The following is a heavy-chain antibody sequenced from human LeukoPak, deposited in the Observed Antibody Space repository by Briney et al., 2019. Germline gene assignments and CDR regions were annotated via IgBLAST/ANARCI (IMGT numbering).Heavy chain of an antibody. V-gene: IGHV3-7*01. CDR3: ARGIRDSSGLHFDY. J-gene: IGHJ4*02. CDR2: IKQDGSEK. CDR1: GFTFSSYW. Sequence: GGSLRLSCAASGFTFSSYWMSWVRQAPGKGLKWVANIKQDGSEKYYVDSVKGRFTISRDNAKNSLYLQMNSLRAEDTAVYYCARGIRDSSGLHFDYWGQGTLVTVSS. D-gene: IGHD6-25*01.